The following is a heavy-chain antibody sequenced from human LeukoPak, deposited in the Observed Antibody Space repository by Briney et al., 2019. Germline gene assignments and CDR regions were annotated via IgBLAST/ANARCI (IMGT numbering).Heavy chain of an antibody. D-gene: IGHD1-7*01. J-gene: IGHJ4*02. CDR2: IIPILGIA. V-gene: IGHV1-69*04. CDR3: ARASSAGTTSTLDY. CDR1: GGTFSSYA. Sequence: ASVKVSCKASGGTFSSYAISWVRQAPGQGLEWMGRIIPILGIANYAQKFQGRVTITADKSTSTAYMELSSLRSEDTAVYYCARASSAGTTSTLDYWGQGTLVTVSS.